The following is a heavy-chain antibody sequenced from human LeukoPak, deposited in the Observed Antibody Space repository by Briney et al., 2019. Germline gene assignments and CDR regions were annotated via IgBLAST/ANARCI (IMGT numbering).Heavy chain of an antibody. CDR1: GGSISSYY. CDR2: IYYSGST. CDR3: ARAGYSGYLPDY. D-gene: IGHD5-12*01. Sequence: PSETLSLTCTVSGGSISSYYWSWIRQPPGKGLEWIGYIYYSGSTYYNPSLKSRVTISVDTSKNQFSLKLSSVTAADTAVYYCARAGYSGYLPDYWGQGTLVTVSS. J-gene: IGHJ4*02. V-gene: IGHV4-59*12.